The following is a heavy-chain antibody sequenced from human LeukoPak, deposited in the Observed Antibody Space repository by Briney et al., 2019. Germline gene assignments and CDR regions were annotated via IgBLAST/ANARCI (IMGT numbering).Heavy chain of an antibody. CDR2: IYHSGST. J-gene: IGHJ6*02. CDR3: ARHVLLWFGYGMDV. Sequence: SETLSLTCTVSGGSISSGGYYWSWIRQPPGKGLEWIGYIYHSGSTYYNPSLKSRVTISVDTSKNQFSLKLSSVTAADTAVYYCARHVLLWFGYGMDVWGQGTTVTVSS. D-gene: IGHD3-10*01. CDR1: GGSISSGGYY. V-gene: IGHV4-30-2*01.